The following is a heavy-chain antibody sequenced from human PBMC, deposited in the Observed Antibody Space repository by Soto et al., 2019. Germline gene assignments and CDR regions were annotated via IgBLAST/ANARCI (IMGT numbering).Heavy chain of an antibody. V-gene: IGHV3-30*18. CDR3: AKGRDGYTHSCMDV. CDR1: GFTFSSYG. D-gene: IGHD5-12*01. CDR2: ISYDGSNK. Sequence: GGSLILSCAASGFTFSSYGMHWVRQAPGKGLEWVAVISYDGSNKYYADSVKGRFTISRDNSKNTLYLQMNSLRAEDTAVYYCAKGRDGYTHSCMDVRGQGTTVTVSS. J-gene: IGHJ6*02.